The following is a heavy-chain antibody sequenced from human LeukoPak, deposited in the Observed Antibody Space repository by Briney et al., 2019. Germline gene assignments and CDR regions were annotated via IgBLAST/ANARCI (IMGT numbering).Heavy chain of an antibody. CDR1: GSTFTGYY. Sequence: ASVKVSCKASGSTFTGYYMHWVRQAPGQGLEWMGWINPTSGGTNYAQKFQGRVTMTRDTSISTAYMELSRLRSDDTAVYSCARGVTARGFYYYMDIWGRGTTVTISS. V-gene: IGHV1-2*02. CDR2: INPTSGGT. D-gene: IGHD2-21*02. CDR3: ARGVTARGFYYYMDI. J-gene: IGHJ6*03.